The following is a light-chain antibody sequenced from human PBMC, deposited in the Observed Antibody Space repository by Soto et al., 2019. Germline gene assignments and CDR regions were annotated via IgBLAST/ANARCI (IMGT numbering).Light chain of an antibody. CDR3: QQYNSYPWT. CDR1: QGVSTW. V-gene: IGKV1-5*01. Sequence: DIQMTQSPSYVSASVGDRVSITCRASQGVSTWLAWYQQKPGKAPKLLIYDASSLESGVPSRFSGSGSGTEFTLTISSLQPDDFATYYCQQYNSYPWTFGQGTKVDIK. J-gene: IGKJ1*01. CDR2: DAS.